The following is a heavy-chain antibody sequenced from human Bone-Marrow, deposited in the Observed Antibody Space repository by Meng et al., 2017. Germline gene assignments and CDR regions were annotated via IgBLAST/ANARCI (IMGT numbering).Heavy chain of an antibody. J-gene: IGHJ6*02. D-gene: IGHD3-9*01. CDR1: GFTFSSYA. CDR3: TSNVRYFDWLVYYYYYGMDV. V-gene: IGHV3-15*01. Sequence: GESLKISCAASGFTFSSYAMSWVRQAPGKGLEWVGRIKSKTDGGTTDYAAPVKGRFTISRDDSKNTLYLQMNSLKTEDTAVYYCTSNVRYFDWLVYYYYYGMDVWGQGTTVTVSS. CDR2: IKSKTDGGTT.